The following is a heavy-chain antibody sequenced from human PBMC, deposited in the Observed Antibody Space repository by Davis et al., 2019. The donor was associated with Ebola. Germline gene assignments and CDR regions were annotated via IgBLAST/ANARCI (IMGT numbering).Heavy chain of an antibody. CDR1: GFTFSSYG. CDR2: ISSEGGNK. J-gene: IGHJ4*02. CDR3: ARLRIAIFGEEPGKSDD. D-gene: IGHD3-3*01. V-gene: IGHV3-30*03. Sequence: GESLKISCAASGFTFSSYGIHWVRQPPGKGLEWVAGISSEGGNKYYGDSVKGRFTISRDNSRNTLYLQMNSLRTEDTAVYYCARLRIAIFGEEPGKSDDWGRGTLVTVSS.